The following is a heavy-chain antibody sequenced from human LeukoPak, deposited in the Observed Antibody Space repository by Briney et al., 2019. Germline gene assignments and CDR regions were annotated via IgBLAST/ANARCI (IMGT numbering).Heavy chain of an antibody. Sequence: LRLSSAPSGVTLRGDAIPRVRQSPSKQRQWVARISYDRGKKEYANSLKARVTISRHNSKNTLYLQMIILRAEDTAVYYCARVRLRAVLITYYYYSMDVWGQGTTVTVSS. D-gene: IGHD3-10*01. V-gene: IGHV3-30*11. J-gene: IGHJ6*02. CDR3: ARVRLRAVLITYYYYSMDV. CDR1: GVTLRGDA. CDR2: ISYDRGKK.